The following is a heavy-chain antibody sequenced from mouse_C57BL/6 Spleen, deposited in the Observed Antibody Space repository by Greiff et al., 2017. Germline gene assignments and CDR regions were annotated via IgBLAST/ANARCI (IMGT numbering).Heavy chain of an antibody. Sequence: VQLQQSGPELVKPGASVKLSCKASGYTFTSYDINWVKQRPGQGLEWIGWIYPRDGSTKYNEKFKGKATLTVDTSSSTAYMELHSLTSGNSAVYVCARLDDYDRKYYAMDYWGQGTSVTVSS. V-gene: IGHV1-85*01. CDR2: IYPRDGST. D-gene: IGHD2-4*01. CDR3: ARLDDYDRKYYAMDY. CDR1: GYTFTSYD. J-gene: IGHJ4*01.